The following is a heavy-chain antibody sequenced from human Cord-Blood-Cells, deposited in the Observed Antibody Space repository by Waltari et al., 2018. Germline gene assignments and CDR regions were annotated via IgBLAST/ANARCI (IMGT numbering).Heavy chain of an antibody. D-gene: IGHD3-16*02. V-gene: IGHV1-69*01. J-gene: IGHJ5*02. Sequence: QVQLVQSGAEVKKPGSSVKVSCKASGGTFSSYAIRWVRQAPGQGLEWMGGIIPIFGTANYAQKFQGSVTITADESTSTAYMELSSLRSEDTAVYYCAREPYDYVWGSYRGFDPWGQGTLVTVSS. CDR1: GGTFSSYA. CDR3: AREPYDYVWGSYRGFDP. CDR2: IIPIFGTA.